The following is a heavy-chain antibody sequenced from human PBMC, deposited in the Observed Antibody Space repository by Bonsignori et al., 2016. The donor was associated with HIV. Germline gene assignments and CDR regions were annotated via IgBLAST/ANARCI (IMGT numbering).Heavy chain of an antibody. J-gene: IGHJ6*02. V-gene: IGHV4-61*02. D-gene: IGHD1/OR15-1a*01. CDR1: GGSIRRGSSY. Sequence: QVQLQESGPGLVKPSQTLSLTCTVSGGSIRRGSSYWTWIRQPAGKGLEWIGRIYTSGDTDYNPSLKSRVTISIDTSKNQFSLKLTSVTAADTAMYYCARGTSAFYYYGMEVWDQGP. CDR2: IYTSGDT. CDR3: ARGTSAFYYYGMEV.